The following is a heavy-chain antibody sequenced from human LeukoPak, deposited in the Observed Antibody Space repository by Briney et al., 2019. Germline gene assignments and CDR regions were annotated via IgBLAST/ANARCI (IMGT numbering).Heavy chain of an antibody. J-gene: IGHJ4*02. Sequence: QTGGSLRLSCAASGFTVSSFAMSWVRQAPGKGLEWVSVFTTGANYTYYADSVKGRFTMTRDNSKNTIFLQLNNVRADDTAVYFCAKAQGAWYYFDSWGQGTLVTVSS. CDR3: AKAQGAWYYFDS. CDR1: GFTVSSFA. CDR2: FTTGANYT. V-gene: IGHV3-23*03. D-gene: IGHD6-13*01.